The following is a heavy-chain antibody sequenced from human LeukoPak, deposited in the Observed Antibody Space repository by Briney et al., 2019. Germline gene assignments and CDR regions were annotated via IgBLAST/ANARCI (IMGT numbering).Heavy chain of an antibody. J-gene: IGHJ4*02. V-gene: IGHV4-34*01. CDR1: GGSFSDYY. CDR3: ARDRIAAAGTNDY. CDR2: INHSGST. Sequence: SETLSLTCAVYGGSFSDYYWTCIRQPPGKGLEWIGEINHSGSTNYNPSLKSRVTISVDTSKNQFSLKLNSVTAADTAVYYCARDRIAAAGTNDYWGQGTLVTVSS. D-gene: IGHD6-13*01.